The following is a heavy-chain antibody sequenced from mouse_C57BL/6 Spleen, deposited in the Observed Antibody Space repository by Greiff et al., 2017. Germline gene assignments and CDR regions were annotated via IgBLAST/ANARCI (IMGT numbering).Heavy chain of an antibody. J-gene: IGHJ3*01. CDR3: ARTPRNAY. CDR1: GYTFTSYG. V-gene: IGHV1-81*01. CDR2: IYPRSGNT. Sequence: VKLQESGAELARPGASVKLSCKASGYTFTSYGISWVKQRTGQGLEWIGEIYPRSGNTYYNEKFKGKATLTADKSSSTAYMELRSLTSEDSAVYFCARTPRNAYWGQGTLVTVSA.